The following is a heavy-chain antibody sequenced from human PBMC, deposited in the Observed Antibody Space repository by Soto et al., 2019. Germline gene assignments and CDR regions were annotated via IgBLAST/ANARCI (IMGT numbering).Heavy chain of an antibody. CDR2: IYYSGST. CDR1: CGSISSYY. D-gene: IGHD6-19*01. Sequence: PSETLSLTCTVSCGSISSYYWSWIRQPPGKGLEWIGYIYYSGSTNYNPSLKSRVTISVDTSKNQFSLKLSSVTAADTAVYYCARVLAVAGLTAFDVWGQGTMVTVSS. V-gene: IGHV4-59*01. CDR3: ARVLAVAGLTAFDV. J-gene: IGHJ3*01.